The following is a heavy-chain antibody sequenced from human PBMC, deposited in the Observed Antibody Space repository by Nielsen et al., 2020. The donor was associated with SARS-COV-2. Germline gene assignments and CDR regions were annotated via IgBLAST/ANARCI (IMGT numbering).Heavy chain of an antibody. V-gene: IGHV4-59*01. CDR1: GGSISSYY. CDR2: IYYSGST. J-gene: IGHJ4*02. CDR3: ARDHAFQQWLGDY. Sequence: SETLSLTCTVSGGSISSYYWSWIRQPPGKGLEWIGYIYYSGSTNYNPSLKSRVTISVDPSKNQFSLKLSSVTAADTAVYYCARDHAFQQWLGDYWGQGTLVTVSS. D-gene: IGHD6-19*01.